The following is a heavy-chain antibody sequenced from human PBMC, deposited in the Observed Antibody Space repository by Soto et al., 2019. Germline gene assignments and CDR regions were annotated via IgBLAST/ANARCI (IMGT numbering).Heavy chain of an antibody. J-gene: IGHJ4*02. CDR3: ATLRGTYRFDF. V-gene: IGHV4-30-4*01. Sequence: QVQLQESGPGLVKPSQTLSLTCTVSPGAISSGFYYWSWIRQPPGRGLEWIGYVYNSGSTYYSPSLQSRVTISSDTSKDQFFLKLTSVTAADTAVYYCATLRGTYRFDFWGQGTLVTVSS. D-gene: IGHD3-16*01. CDR1: PGAISSGFYY. CDR2: VYNSGST.